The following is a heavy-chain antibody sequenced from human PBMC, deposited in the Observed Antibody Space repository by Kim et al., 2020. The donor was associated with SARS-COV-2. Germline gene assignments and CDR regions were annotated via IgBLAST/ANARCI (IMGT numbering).Heavy chain of an antibody. J-gene: IGHJ4*02. CDR3: AKSVLVRIHSSYYFDY. CDR2: ISGSGGST. V-gene: IGHV3-23*01. CDR1: GFTFSSYA. D-gene: IGHD2-8*02. Sequence: GGSLRLSCAASGFTFSSYAMSWVRQAPGKGLEWVSAISGSGGSTYYADSVKGRFTISRDNSKNTLYLQMNSLRAEDTAVYYCAKSVLVRIHSSYYFDYWGQGTLVTVSS.